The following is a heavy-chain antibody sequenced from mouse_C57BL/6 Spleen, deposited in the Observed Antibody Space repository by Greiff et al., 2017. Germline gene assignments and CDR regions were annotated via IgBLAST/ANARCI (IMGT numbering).Heavy chain of an antibody. V-gene: IGHV5-17*01. CDR3: ARHWDVDYAMDY. CDR2: ISSGSSTI. D-gene: IGHD4-1*01. J-gene: IGHJ4*01. CDR1: GFTFSDYG. Sequence: DVKLVESGGGLVKPGGSLKLSCAASGFTFSDYGMHWVRQAPEKGLEWVAYISSGSSTIYYADTVKGRFTISRDNAKNTLFLQMTSLRSEDTAMYYCARHWDVDYAMDYWGQGTSVTVSS.